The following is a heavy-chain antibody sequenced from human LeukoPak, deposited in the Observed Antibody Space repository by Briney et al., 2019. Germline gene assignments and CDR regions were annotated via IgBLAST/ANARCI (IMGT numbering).Heavy chain of an antibody. J-gene: IGHJ5*02. D-gene: IGHD6-6*01. Sequence: SSVKVSCKASGGTFSSYAISWVRQAPGQGLEWMGGIIPIFGTANYAQKFQGRVTITTDESTSTAYMELSSLRSEDTAVYYCARGRRYSSSPRGRDWFDPWGQGTLVTVSS. CDR2: IIPIFGTA. CDR1: GGTFSSYA. CDR3: ARGRRYSSSPRGRDWFDP. V-gene: IGHV1-69*05.